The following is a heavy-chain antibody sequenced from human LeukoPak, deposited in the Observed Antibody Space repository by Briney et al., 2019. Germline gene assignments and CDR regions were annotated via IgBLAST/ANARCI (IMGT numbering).Heavy chain of an antibody. CDR1: GFTFSDYW. D-gene: IGHD5-24*01. CDR3: ARWLELMRNFDW. V-gene: IGHV3-7*01. CDR2: IKQEGSEK. Sequence: GGSLRLSCVGSGFTFSDYWMSWVRQAPGKGLEGVANIKQEGSEKDYVDALKGRFTISRDNAKNSLYLQMNSLRAEDTAVYYCARWLELMRNFDWWGQGTLVTVSS. J-gene: IGHJ4*02.